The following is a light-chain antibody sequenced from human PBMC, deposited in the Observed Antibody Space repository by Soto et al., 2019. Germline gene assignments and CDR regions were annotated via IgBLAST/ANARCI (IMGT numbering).Light chain of an antibody. CDR1: SSDIGGYDY. V-gene: IGLV2-8*01. J-gene: IGLJ3*02. CDR3: SSYAGSNNLV. CDR2: EVN. Sequence: QSALTQPPSASGSPGQSVTISCTGTSSDIGGYDYVSWYQQHPGKAPKLIIYEVNKRPSGVPDRFSGSKSGNTASLTVSGLQAEDEPDYYCSSYAGSNNLVFAGGTKLTVL.